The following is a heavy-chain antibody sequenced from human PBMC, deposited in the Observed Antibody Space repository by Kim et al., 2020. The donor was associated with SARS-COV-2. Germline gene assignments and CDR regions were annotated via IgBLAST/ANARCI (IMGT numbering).Heavy chain of an antibody. J-gene: IGHJ6*02. CDR2: ISYDGSNK. CDR3: AKDRAQWGEPRGMDV. CDR1: GFTFSSYG. V-gene: IGHV3-30*18. Sequence: GGSLRLSCAASGFTFSSYGMHWVRQAPGKGLEWVAVISYDGSNKYYADSVKGRFTISRDNSKNTLYLQMNSLRAEDTAVYYCAKDRAQWGEPRGMDVWGQGTTVTVSS. D-gene: IGHD3-16*01.